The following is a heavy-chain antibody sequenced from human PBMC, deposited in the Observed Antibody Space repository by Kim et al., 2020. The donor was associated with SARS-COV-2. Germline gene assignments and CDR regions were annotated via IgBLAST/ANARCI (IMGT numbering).Heavy chain of an antibody. CDR1: GGSISSGGYY. CDR2: IYYSGST. J-gene: IGHJ4*02. D-gene: IGHD3-9*01. CDR3: ASQGGYDILTGYYRDFDY. Sequence: SDTLSLTCTVSGGSISSGGYYWSWIRQHPGKGLEWIGYIYYSGSTYYNPSLKSRVTISVDTSKNQFSLKLSSVTAADTAVYYCASQGGYDILTGYYRDFDYWGQGTLVTVSS. V-gene: IGHV4-31*03.